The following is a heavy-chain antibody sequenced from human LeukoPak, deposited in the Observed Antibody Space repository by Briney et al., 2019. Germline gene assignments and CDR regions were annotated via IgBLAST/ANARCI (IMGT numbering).Heavy chain of an antibody. Sequence: SETLSLTCTVSGGSTNSSSYYWGRIRQPPVKGLEWIGSIYYSGRIYYNPSLKSRVTISVDTSKNQFSLKLSTVTAADTAVYYCARDCSGGACYYDAFDIWGQGTMVTVSS. CDR3: ARDCSGGACYYDAFDI. CDR2: IYYSGRI. CDR1: GGSTNSSSYY. D-gene: IGHD2-15*01. J-gene: IGHJ3*02. V-gene: IGHV4-39*07.